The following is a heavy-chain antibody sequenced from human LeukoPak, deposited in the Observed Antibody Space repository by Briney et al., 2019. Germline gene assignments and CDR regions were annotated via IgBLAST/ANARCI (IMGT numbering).Heavy chain of an antibody. Sequence: KPSETLSLTCTVSGGSISSYYWSWIRQPPGKGLEWIGYIYYSGSTNYNPSLKSRVTISVDTSKNQFSLKLSSVTAADTAIYYCASVKFGSYGVLDYWGQGTLVTVSS. V-gene: IGHV4-59*01. CDR1: GGSISSYY. CDR2: IYYSGST. D-gene: IGHD1-26*01. J-gene: IGHJ4*02. CDR3: ASVKFGSYGVLDY.